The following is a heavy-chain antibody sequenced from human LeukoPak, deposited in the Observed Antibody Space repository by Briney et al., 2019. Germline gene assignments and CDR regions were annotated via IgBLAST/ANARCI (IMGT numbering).Heavy chain of an antibody. V-gene: IGHV3-7*01. D-gene: IGHD6-13*01. Sequence: GGSLRLSCAASGFTLSSHWMGWIRQAPGKGLEWVANIRQDGGETYYVDSAKGRYTISRHIAKNSLYLQMNSLRVEETAMYYCARWRQSSTWYWLDPWGQGTLVTVSS. J-gene: IGHJ5*02. CDR3: ARWRQSSTWYWLDP. CDR2: IRQDGGET. CDR1: GFTLSSHW.